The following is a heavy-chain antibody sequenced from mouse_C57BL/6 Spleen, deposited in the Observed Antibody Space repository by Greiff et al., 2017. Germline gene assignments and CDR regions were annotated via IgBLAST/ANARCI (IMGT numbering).Heavy chain of an antibody. V-gene: IGHV1-81*01. Sequence: QVHVKQSGAELARPGASVKLSCKASGYTFTSYGISWVKQRTGQGLEWIGEIYPRSGNTYYNEKFKGKATLTADKSSSTAYMELRSLTSEDSAVYFCARWGDGYYVNAMDYWGQGTSVTVSS. D-gene: IGHD2-3*01. J-gene: IGHJ4*01. CDR2: IYPRSGNT. CDR1: GYTFTSYG. CDR3: ARWGDGYYVNAMDY.